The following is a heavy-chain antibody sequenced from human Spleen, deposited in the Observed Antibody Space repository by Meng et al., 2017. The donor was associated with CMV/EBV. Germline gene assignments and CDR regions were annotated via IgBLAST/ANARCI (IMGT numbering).Heavy chain of an antibody. Sequence: GGSLRLSCKGSGYIFTNFWIGWVRQMPGKGLEWMGIIYPDDSDTRYSPSFEGQVTISADRSISTAYLNWSSLKASDTAMYYCATVRGYCGSTTCYVFDFWGQGTLVTVSS. J-gene: IGHJ4*02. CDR2: IYPDDSDT. D-gene: IGHD2-2*01. CDR3: ATVRGYCGSTTCYVFDF. V-gene: IGHV5-51*01. CDR1: GYIFTNFW.